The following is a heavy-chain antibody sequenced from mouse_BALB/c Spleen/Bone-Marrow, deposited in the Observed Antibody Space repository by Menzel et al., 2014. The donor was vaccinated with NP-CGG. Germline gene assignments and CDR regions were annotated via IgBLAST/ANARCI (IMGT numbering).Heavy chain of an antibody. V-gene: IGHV5-9-4*01. CDR2: ISSGGSYT. D-gene: IGHD4-1*01. J-gene: IGHJ1*01. Sequence: VQLQQSGGGLVKPGGSLKLSCAASGFTFSSYAMSWVRQSPEKRLEWVAEISSGGSYTYYPDTVTGRFTISRGNAKNTLYLEMSSLRSEDTAMFYCASKTGTGYWYFDVWGAGTTVTVSS. CDR1: GFTFSSYA. CDR3: ASKTGTGYWYFDV.